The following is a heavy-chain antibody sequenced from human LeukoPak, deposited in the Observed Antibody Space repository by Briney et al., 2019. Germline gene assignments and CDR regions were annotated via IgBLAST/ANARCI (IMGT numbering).Heavy chain of an antibody. Sequence: PGRSLRLSCAASGFTFSSYGMHWVRQAPGKGLEWVAVISYDGSNKYYADSVKGRFTISRDNSKNTLYLQMNSLRAEDTAVYYCAKDRSSGWYGPNDYWGQGTLVAVSS. CDR1: GFTFSSYG. D-gene: IGHD6-19*01. CDR2: ISYDGSNK. J-gene: IGHJ4*02. CDR3: AKDRSSGWYGPNDY. V-gene: IGHV3-30*18.